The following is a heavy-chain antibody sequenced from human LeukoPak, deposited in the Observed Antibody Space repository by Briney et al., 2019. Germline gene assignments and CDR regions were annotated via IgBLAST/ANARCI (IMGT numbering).Heavy chain of an antibody. J-gene: IGHJ5*02. CDR2: VNPRDGGI. Sequence: ASVKVSCTASGYTFTDYQIHWVREAPGQGLEWMGGVNPRDGGIKYAQKFQGRVTITADESTSTAYMELSSLRSEDTAVYYCARVRESVYSGSYLGVFDPWGQGTLVTVSS. V-gene: IGHV1-46*01. D-gene: IGHD3-10*02. CDR1: GYTFTDYQ. CDR3: ARVRESVYSGSYLGVFDP.